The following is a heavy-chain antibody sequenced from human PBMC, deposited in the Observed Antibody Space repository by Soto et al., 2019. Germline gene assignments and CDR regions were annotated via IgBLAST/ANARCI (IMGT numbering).Heavy chain of an antibody. CDR2: ISYDGSNK. D-gene: IGHD1-26*01. CDR1: GFAFSNYA. J-gene: IGHJ4*02. CDR3: AIPDLEGGIYPDY. V-gene: IGHV3-30-3*01. Sequence: QVQLVESGGGVVQPGRSLRLSCAASGFAFSNYAMHWVRQAPSKGLEWVAVISYDGSNKYYADSVKGRFTISRDNSKNTLYLQMNSLRAEDTAMYYCAIPDLEGGIYPDYWGQGTLVTVSS.